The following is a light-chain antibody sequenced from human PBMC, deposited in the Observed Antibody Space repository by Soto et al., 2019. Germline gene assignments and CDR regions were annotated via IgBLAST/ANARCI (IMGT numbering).Light chain of an antibody. Sequence: EIVLTQSAGTLSLSPGERATLSCRASHSFTSTYLAWYQQKPGQAPRLLSYGASSRAIGIPDRFSGSVSGSDFILTSNRLEPEDFAVYYCQQYGSSHTFGQGTRLEIK. V-gene: IGKV3-20*01. CDR1: HSFTSTY. J-gene: IGKJ5*01. CDR2: GAS. CDR3: QQYGSSHT.